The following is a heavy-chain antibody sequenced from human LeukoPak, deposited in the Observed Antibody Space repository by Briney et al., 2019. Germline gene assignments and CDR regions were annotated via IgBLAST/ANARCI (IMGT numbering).Heavy chain of an antibody. Sequence: SETLSLTCTVSGGSISSGDYYWSWIRRPPGKGLEWIGYIYYSGSTYYNPSLKSRVTISVDTSKNQFSLKLSSVTAADTAVYYCARDLCSSTSCYSPHGYYMDVWGKGTTVTVSS. J-gene: IGHJ6*03. CDR1: GGSISSGDYY. V-gene: IGHV4-30-4*08. D-gene: IGHD2-2*01. CDR3: ARDLCSSTSCYSPHGYYMDV. CDR2: IYYSGST.